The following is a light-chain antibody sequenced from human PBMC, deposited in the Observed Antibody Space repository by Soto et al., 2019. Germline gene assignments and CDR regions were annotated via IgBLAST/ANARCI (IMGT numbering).Light chain of an antibody. V-gene: IGKV1-5*03. J-gene: IGKJ1*01. CDR2: KPF. CDR3: QQYNAYPRT. Sequence: DIPMTQSPSTLSPSVGDRVTITCRARLRINSWLSLYPQKPGSAPKVLIYKPFSLENGVPSRFSGSGSGAEFTLTISSLQPDEFATYHCQQYNAYPRTFGQGTKLEIK. CDR1: LRINSW.